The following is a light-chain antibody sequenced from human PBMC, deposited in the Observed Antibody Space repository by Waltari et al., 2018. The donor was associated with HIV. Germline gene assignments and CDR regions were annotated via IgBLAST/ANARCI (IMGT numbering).Light chain of an antibody. J-gene: IGLJ1*01. CDR1: STDVGSSNS. V-gene: IGLV2-14*03. Sequence: QSALTQPASASGSPGQSITISCTGTSTDVGSSNSVSWHQQHPGEAPKLIIHDVSDRPSGISNRFSGSKSGNTASLTISGLQTEDEADYYCSSYTSSTTYVFGTGTRVTVL. CDR2: DVS. CDR3: SSYTSSTTYV.